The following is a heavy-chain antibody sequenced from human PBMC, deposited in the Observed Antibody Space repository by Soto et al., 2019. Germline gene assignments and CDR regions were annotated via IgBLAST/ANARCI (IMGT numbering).Heavy chain of an antibody. J-gene: IGHJ4*02. V-gene: IGHV3-7*01. CDR1: GFTFTSYW. CDR3: ASQRDLGDYDY. D-gene: IGHD4-17*01. Sequence: GGSLRLSCVASGFTFTSYWMSWVRQAPGKGLGWVANVKQDGSVTYYVDSVRGRFIISRDNAKNSVYLQMSSLTAEDTAVYYCASQRDLGDYDYWGQGILVTVSS. CDR2: VKQDGSVT.